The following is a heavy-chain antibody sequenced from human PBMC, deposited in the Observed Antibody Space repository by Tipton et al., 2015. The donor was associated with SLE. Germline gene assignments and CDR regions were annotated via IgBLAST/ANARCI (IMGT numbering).Heavy chain of an antibody. Sequence: GLVKPSETLSLTCTVSGTSISSNYWSWIRQSPGKGLEWIGYIYYSGHTDYNPSLKSRVTLSVDTSKSQFSFSLRLSSVTAADTAVYYCARGRWYFDLWGRGTLVTVSS. J-gene: IGHJ2*01. V-gene: IGHV4-59*01. CDR3: ARGRWYFDL. CDR2: IYYSGHT. CDR1: GTSISSNY.